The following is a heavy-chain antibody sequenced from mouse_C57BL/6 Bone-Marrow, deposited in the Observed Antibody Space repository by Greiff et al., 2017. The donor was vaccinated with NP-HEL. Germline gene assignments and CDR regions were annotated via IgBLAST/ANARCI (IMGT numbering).Heavy chain of an antibody. J-gene: IGHJ4*01. D-gene: IGHD4-1*01. CDR2: ISNLAYSL. CDR3: ARQGNWDEGYAMDY. Sequence: EVKLMESGGGLVQPGGSLKLSCAASGFTFSDYGMAWVRQAPRKGPEWVAFISNLAYSLYYADTVTGRFTISRANAKNTLYLEMSSLRSEDTAMYYCARQGNWDEGYAMDYWGQGTSVTVSS. V-gene: IGHV5-15*01. CDR1: GFTFSDYG.